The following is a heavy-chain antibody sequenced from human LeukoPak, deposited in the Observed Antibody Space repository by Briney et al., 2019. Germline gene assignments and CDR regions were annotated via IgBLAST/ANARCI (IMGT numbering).Heavy chain of an antibody. CDR1: GFTVSSNY. CDR3: AREIYCSASSCTGGVFDI. Sequence: PGGSLRLSCAASGFTVSSNYMSWVRQAPGKGLEWVSVIYSGGSTYYADSVKGRFTISRDNSKNPLYLQMNSLRVEDTAVYYCAREIYCSASSCTGGVFDIWGQGTMVTVSS. D-gene: IGHD2-15*01. CDR2: IYSGGST. V-gene: IGHV3-53*01. J-gene: IGHJ3*02.